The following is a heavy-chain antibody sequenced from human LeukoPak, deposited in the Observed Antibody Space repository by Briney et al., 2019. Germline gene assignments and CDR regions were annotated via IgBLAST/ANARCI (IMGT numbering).Heavy chain of an antibody. V-gene: IGHV3-23*01. CDR2: ISGSGGST. J-gene: IGHJ4*02. Sequence: GGSLRLSCAASGFTFSSYAMSWVRQAPGKGLEWVSAISGSGGSTYYADSVKGRFTISRDNAKNSLYLQMHSLRVEDTAVYYCTRDPRNLDYWGQGTLVTVSS. CDR3: TRDPRNLDY. CDR1: GFTFSSYA. D-gene: IGHD1-14*01.